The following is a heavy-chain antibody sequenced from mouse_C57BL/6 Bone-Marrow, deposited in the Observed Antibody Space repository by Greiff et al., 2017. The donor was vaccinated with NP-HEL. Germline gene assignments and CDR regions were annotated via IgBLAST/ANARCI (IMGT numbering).Heavy chain of an antibody. J-gene: IGHJ2*01. Sequence: VQLQQPGAELVKPGASVKMSCKASGYTFTSYWITWVKQRPGQGLEWIGDIYPGSGSTKYNEKFKSKATLTVDTSSSTAYMQLSSLTSEDSAVYYCARYYGSSYGYFDYGGQAPLSQSPQ. CDR1: GYTFTSYW. V-gene: IGHV1-55*01. CDR3: ARYYGSSYGYFDY. CDR2: IYPGSGST. D-gene: IGHD1-1*01.